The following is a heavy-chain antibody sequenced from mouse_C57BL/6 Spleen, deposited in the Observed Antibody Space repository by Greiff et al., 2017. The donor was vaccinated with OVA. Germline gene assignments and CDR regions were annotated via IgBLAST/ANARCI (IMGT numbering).Heavy chain of an antibody. V-gene: IGHV5-12*01. CDR3: ARHDYYGSSRYFDV. Sequence: EVKLMESGGGLVQPGGSLKLSCAASGFTFSDYYMYWVRQTPEKRLEWVAYISNGGGSTYYPDTVKGRFTISRDNAKNTLYLQMSRLKSEDTAMYYCARHDYYGSSRYFDVWGTGTTVTVSS. CDR1: GFTFSDYY. D-gene: IGHD1-1*01. CDR2: ISNGGGST. J-gene: IGHJ1*03.